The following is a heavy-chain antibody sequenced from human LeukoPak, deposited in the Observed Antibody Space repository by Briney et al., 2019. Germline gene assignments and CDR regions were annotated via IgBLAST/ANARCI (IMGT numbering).Heavy chain of an antibody. D-gene: IGHD3-10*01. CDR2: IYASGSI. CDR3: AREAVYYGSGSLDC. V-gene: IGHV4-4*07. J-gene: IGHJ4*02. CDR1: GGSISSYY. Sequence: PSETLSLTCTVSGGSISSYYWSWIQQPAGKGLEWIGRIYASGSINYNPSLKSRVTMSLDTSKNQFSLNLSSVTAADTALYYCAREAVYYGSGSLDCWGQGTLVTVSS.